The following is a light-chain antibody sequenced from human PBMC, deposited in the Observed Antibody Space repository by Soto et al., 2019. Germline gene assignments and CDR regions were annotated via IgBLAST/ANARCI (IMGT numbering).Light chain of an antibody. V-gene: IGKV1-9*01. Sequence: DIQMTQSPSYVSASVGDRVTITCRASQALSNYLAWYQQKPGKAPDLLIYSASTLQSGVPSRFSGSGSETEFSLTIRALQPEDFATYYCQQLSRYPLTFGGGTKVDIK. CDR2: SAS. J-gene: IGKJ4*01. CDR1: QALSNY. CDR3: QQLSRYPLT.